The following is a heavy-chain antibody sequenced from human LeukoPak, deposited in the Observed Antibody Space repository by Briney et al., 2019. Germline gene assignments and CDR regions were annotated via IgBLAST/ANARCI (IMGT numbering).Heavy chain of an antibody. CDR3: ARHEYSGSYYGLSWFDP. CDR1: GGSISSSGYY. CDR2: IYYSGGT. Sequence: SETLSLTCTVSGGSISSSGYYWGWIRQPPGKGLEWIASIYYSGGTYYNPSLKSRVTISVDTSKNQLSLKLSSLTAADTAAYYCARHEYSGSYYGLSWFDPWGQGTLVTVSS. J-gene: IGHJ5*02. V-gene: IGHV4-39*01. D-gene: IGHD1-26*01.